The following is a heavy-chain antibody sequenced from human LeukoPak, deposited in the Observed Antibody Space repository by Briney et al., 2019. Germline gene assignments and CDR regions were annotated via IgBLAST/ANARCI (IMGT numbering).Heavy chain of an antibody. D-gene: IGHD3-9*01. CDR3: ARAAADFDILTGYYRSAFDL. CDR1: GGSVNNSPYY. CDR2: VYYSGTA. V-gene: IGHV4-39*07. Sequence: SETLSLTCAISGGSVNNSPYYWGRIRQAPGKGLEWIGSVYYSGTAYYNPSLRSRVTISIDTSKDQFSLRLRSVTAADTAVYFCARAAADFDILTGYYRSAFDLWGQGTTVSVSS. J-gene: IGHJ3*01.